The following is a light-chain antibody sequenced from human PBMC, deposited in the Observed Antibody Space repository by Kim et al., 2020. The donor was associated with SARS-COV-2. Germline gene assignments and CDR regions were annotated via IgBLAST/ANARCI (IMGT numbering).Light chain of an antibody. CDR3: QAWDNSAGV. Sequence: SYELTQPPSVFVSPGQTASITCSGDGLGNKYASWYQQRSGQSPVLVIYQDSKRPSGIPERFSGSNSGNTATLTISGTQAMDEADYYCQAWDNSAGVFGTGTKVTVL. V-gene: IGLV3-1*01. CDR1: GLGNKY. J-gene: IGLJ1*01. CDR2: QDS.